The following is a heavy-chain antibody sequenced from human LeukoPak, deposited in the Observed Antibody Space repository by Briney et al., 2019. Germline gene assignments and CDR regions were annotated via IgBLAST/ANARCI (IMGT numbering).Heavy chain of an antibody. V-gene: IGHV4-34*01. D-gene: IGHD6-19*01. J-gene: IGHJ5*02. CDR2: INHSGST. Sequence: SSETLSLTCAVYGGSFSGYYWSWIRQPPGKGLEWIGEINHSGSTNYNPSLKSRVTISVDTSKNQFSLKLSSVTAADTAVYYCARDSSGLTWGQGTLVTVSS. CDR1: GGSFSGYY. CDR3: ARDSSGLT.